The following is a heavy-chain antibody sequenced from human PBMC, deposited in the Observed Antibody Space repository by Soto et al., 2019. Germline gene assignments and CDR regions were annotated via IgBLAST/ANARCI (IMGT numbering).Heavy chain of an antibody. D-gene: IGHD6-13*01. J-gene: IGHJ4*02. CDR2: ISWNSGSI. V-gene: IGHV3-9*01. CDR3: AKAHSSSWYLVYFDY. Sequence: PGGSLRLSCAASGFTFDDYAMHWVRQAPGKGLEWVSGISWNSGSIGYADSVKGRFTISRDNAKNSLYLQMNSLRAEDTALYYCAKAHSSSWYLVYFDYWGQGTLVAVSS. CDR1: GFTFDDYA.